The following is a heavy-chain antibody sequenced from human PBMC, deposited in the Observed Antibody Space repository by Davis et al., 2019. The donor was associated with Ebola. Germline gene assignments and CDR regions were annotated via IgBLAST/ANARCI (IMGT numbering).Heavy chain of an antibody. D-gene: IGHD3-22*01. Sequence: GESLKISCAASGFTFSSYSMNWVRQAPGKGLEWVSYISSSSSTIYYADSVKGRFTISRDNAKNSLYLQMNSLRAEDTAVYYCAREGRGKNSGYYYYFDYWGQGTLVTVSS. V-gene: IGHV3-48*04. CDR2: ISSSSSTI. CDR1: GFTFSSYS. J-gene: IGHJ4*02. CDR3: AREGRGKNSGYYYYFDY.